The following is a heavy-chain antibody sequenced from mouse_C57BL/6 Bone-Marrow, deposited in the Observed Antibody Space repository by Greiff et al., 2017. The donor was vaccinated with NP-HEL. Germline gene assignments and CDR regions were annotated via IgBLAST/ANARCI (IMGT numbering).Heavy chain of an antibody. CDR2: ISNGGGST. V-gene: IGHV5-12*01. Sequence: EVKLMESGGGLVQPGGSLKLSCAASGFTFSDYYMYWVRQTPEKRLEWVAYISNGGGSTYYPDTVKGRFTISRDNAKNTLYLQMSRLKSEDTAMYYCARHTTHEYDGVFDYWGQGTTLTVSS. CDR1: GFTFSDYY. CDR3: ARHTTHEYDGVFDY. J-gene: IGHJ2*01. D-gene: IGHD2-4*01.